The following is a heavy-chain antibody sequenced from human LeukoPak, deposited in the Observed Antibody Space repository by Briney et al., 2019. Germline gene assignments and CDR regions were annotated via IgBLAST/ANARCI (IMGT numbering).Heavy chain of an antibody. V-gene: IGHV1-69*04. CDR1: GGTFSSYA. D-gene: IGHD1-26*01. Sequence: ASVKVSCKASGGTFSSYAISWVRQAPGQGLEWIGRIIPILGIANYAQKFQGRVTITADKSTSTAYMELSSLRSEDTAVYYCARGATLYYFDYWGQGTLVTVSS. CDR3: ARGATLYYFDY. J-gene: IGHJ4*02. CDR2: IIPILGIA.